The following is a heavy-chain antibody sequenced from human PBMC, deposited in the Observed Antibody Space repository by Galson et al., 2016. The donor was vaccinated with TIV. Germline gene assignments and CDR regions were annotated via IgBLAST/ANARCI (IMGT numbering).Heavy chain of an antibody. CDR1: GFSLGTSGMR. D-gene: IGHD3-10*01. Sequence: PALVKPTQTLTLTCSFSGFSLGTSGMRVSWIRQPPGKALEWLARIDWDDDKFYSTSLKSRLTISKDTSTNQVVLRMMNLDPEDTATYFCARSTARGACIDYWGQGTLVTVSS. J-gene: IGHJ4*02. V-gene: IGHV2-70*04. CDR2: IDWDDDK. CDR3: ARSTARGACIDY.